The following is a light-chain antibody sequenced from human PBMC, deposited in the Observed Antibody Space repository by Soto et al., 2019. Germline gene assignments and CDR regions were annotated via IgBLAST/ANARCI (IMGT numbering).Light chain of an antibody. CDR1: QSISSW. J-gene: IGKJ5*01. CDR2: AAS. Sequence: IQMTQSTSTLSASVGDRFTITCLASQSISSWLAWYQQKPGKAPKLLISAASSLQSGVPSRFSGSGSGTDSTLTIRSLQPEDFATYYCQQPISFPITFGQGTRLEIK. V-gene: IGKV1-12*01. CDR3: QQPISFPIT.